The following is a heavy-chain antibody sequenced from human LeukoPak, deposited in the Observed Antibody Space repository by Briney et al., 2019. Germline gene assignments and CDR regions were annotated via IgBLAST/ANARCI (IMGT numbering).Heavy chain of an antibody. CDR3: ARDASGWSAY. CDR2: MNQDGSEK. Sequence: PGGSLRLSCGASGFTISGYWMSWLRQAPGKGLEWVANMNQDGSEKYYVDSVEGRFTIPRDNAKNSLYLQMSSLRAEDTAVYYCARDASGWSAYWGQGTLVTVSS. J-gene: IGHJ4*02. V-gene: IGHV3-7*01. D-gene: IGHD6-19*01. CDR1: GFTISGYW.